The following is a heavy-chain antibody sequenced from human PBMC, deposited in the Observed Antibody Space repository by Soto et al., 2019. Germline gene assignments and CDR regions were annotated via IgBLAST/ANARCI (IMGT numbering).Heavy chain of an antibody. J-gene: IGHJ4*02. CDR1: GYTFTSYY. V-gene: IGHV1-46*01. Sequence: ASVKVSCKASGYTFTSYYMHWVRQAPGQGLEWMGIINPSGGSTSYAQKFQGRVTMTRDTSTSTVYMELSSLRSEDTAHYYCVRGTSDWYGIDYWGQGTPVTVSS. CDR2: INPSGGST. D-gene: IGHD3-9*01. CDR3: VRGTSDWYGIDY.